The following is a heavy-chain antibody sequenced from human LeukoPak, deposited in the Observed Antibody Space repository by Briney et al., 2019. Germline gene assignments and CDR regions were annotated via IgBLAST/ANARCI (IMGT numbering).Heavy chain of an antibody. CDR3: ASSIAAAGRHYYYYGMDV. Sequence: GGSLRLSCVASGFTFSSYWMSWVRQAPGKGLEWVANIKQDGSEKYYVDSVKGRFTISRDNAKNSLYLQMNSLRAEDTAVYYCASSIAAAGRHYYYYGMDVWGQGTTVTVSS. V-gene: IGHV3-7*01. J-gene: IGHJ6*02. D-gene: IGHD6-13*01. CDR1: GFTFSSYW. CDR2: IKQDGSEK.